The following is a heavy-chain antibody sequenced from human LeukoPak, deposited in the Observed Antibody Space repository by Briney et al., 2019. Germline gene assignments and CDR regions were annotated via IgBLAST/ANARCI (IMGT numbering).Heavy chain of an antibody. Sequence: SETLSLTCTVSGGSISISSYYWSRIRQPPGKGLEWIGYIYYSGSTNYNPSLKSRVTISIDTSKNQFSLKLSSVTAADTAVYYCARVGGRYSYGYGTDYWGQGTLVTVSS. CDR1: GGSISISSYY. D-gene: IGHD5-18*01. J-gene: IGHJ4*02. CDR2: IYYSGST. CDR3: ARVGGRYSYGYGTDY. V-gene: IGHV4-61*01.